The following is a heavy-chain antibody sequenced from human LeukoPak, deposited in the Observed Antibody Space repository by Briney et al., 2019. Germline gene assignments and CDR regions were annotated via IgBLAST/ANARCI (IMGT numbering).Heavy chain of an antibody. Sequence: ASVKVSCKASGYTFNTYAIHWVRQAPGQGLEWMGMIYPRDGSTSYAQKFQGRVTVTRDTSTSTVHMELSGLRSEDTAVYYCARDQEAFDYWGQGTLVTVSS. J-gene: IGHJ4*02. CDR3: ARDQEAFDY. CDR2: IYPRDGST. V-gene: IGHV1-46*02. CDR1: GYTFNTYA.